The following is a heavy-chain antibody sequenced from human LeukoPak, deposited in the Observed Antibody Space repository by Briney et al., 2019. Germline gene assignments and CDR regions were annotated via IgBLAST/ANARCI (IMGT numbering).Heavy chain of an antibody. CDR3: ARGRYYYDSSGYSNAFDI. Sequence: PGGSLRLSCAASGFTFSSYGMHWVRQAPGKGLEWVAVIWYDGSNKYYADPVKGRFTISRDNSKNTLYLQMNSLRAEDTAVYYCARGRYYYDSSGYSNAFDIWGQGTMVTVSS. J-gene: IGHJ3*02. CDR2: IWYDGSNK. CDR1: GFTFSSYG. D-gene: IGHD3-22*01. V-gene: IGHV3-33*01.